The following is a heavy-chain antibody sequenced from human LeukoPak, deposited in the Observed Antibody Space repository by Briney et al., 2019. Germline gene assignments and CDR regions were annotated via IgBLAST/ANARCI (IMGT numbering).Heavy chain of an antibody. CDR1: GFTFSHYA. CDR2: IKQDGSEK. J-gene: IGHJ5*02. Sequence: HTGGSLRLSCAASGFTFSHYAMHWVRQAPGKGLEWVANIKQDGSEKYYVDSVKGRFTISRDNAKNSLYLQMNSLRAEDTAVYYCARTVAGTFSFWFDPWGQGTLVTVSS. V-gene: IGHV3-7*01. CDR3: ARTVAGTFSFWFDP. D-gene: IGHD6-19*01.